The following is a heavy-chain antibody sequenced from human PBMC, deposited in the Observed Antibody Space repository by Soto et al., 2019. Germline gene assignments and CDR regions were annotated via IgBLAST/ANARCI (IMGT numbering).Heavy chain of an antibody. CDR3: ARQGPLAYCGGDCTDAFDI. Sequence: PGESLKISCKGSGYSFTSYWIGWVRQMPGKGLEWMGIIYPGDSDTRYSPSFQGQVTISADKSISTAYLQWSSPKASDTAMYYCARQGPLAYCGGDCTDAFDIWGQGTMVTVSS. D-gene: IGHD2-21*02. V-gene: IGHV5-51*01. CDR1: GYSFTSYW. CDR2: IYPGDSDT. J-gene: IGHJ3*02.